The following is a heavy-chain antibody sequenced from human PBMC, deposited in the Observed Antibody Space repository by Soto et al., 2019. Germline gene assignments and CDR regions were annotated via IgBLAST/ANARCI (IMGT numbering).Heavy chain of an antibody. CDR1: GYTFTSYY. J-gene: IGHJ5*02. Sequence: QVQLVQSGAEVKKPGASVKGSCKASGYTFTSYYMHWVRQAPGQGLEWMGIINPSGGSTTYAQKFQGRVTMTSDTSTSTVYMELSSLRSEDTAIYYCARLNTALVSVDPWGQGTLVTVSS. CDR3: ARLNTALVSVDP. D-gene: IGHD5-18*01. V-gene: IGHV1-46*01. CDR2: INPSGGST.